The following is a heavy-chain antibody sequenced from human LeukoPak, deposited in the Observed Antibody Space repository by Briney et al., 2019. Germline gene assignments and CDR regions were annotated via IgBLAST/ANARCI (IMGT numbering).Heavy chain of an antibody. D-gene: IGHD3-22*01. CDR3: ASHYFGSRGSYAEYFQH. J-gene: IGHJ1*01. CDR1: GFTFSTYI. CDR2: ISSSSRTI. V-gene: IGHV3-48*02. Sequence: PWGSLRLSCAASGFTFSTYIINWVRQAPGKGLEWISCISSSSRTIHYADSVKGRFTISRDNAENSPDLQMNSLRDEDTAVYYCASHYFGSRGSYAEYFQHWGQGALVIVSS.